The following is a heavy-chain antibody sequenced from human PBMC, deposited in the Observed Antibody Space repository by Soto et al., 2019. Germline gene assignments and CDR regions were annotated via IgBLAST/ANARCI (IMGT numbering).Heavy chain of an antibody. CDR2: ISSNGGYT. CDR3: ASQSHYNSGSNWFDP. V-gene: IGHV3-64*01. D-gene: IGHD3-22*01. Sequence: GGSLRLSCAASGFTFSTYSMHWVRQAPGKGLEYVSAISSNGGYTYYANSVKGRFTISRDNSKNTLYLQMDSLRAEDMAVYYCASQSHYNSGSNWFDPWGQGTLVTVSS. CDR1: GFTFSTYS. J-gene: IGHJ5*02.